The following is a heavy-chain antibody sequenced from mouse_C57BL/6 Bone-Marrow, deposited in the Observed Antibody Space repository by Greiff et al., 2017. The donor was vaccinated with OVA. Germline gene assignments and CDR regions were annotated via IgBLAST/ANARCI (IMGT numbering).Heavy chain of an antibody. D-gene: IGHD2-5*01. CDR3: TTWNYYSNYEFNYYAMDY. Sequence: VQLKESGAELVRPGASVKLSCTASGFNIKDDYMHWVKQRPEQGLEWIGWIDPENGDTEYASKFQGKATITADTSSNTAYLQLSSLTSEDTAVYYCTTWNYYSNYEFNYYAMDYWGQGTSVTVSS. V-gene: IGHV14-4*01. CDR2: IDPENGDT. J-gene: IGHJ4*01. CDR1: GFNIKDDY.